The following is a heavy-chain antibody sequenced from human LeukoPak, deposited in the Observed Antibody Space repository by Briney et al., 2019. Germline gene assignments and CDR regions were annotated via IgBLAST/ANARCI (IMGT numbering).Heavy chain of an antibody. V-gene: IGHV3-48*03. CDR3: ARCPRWAHFDY. D-gene: IGHD4-23*01. J-gene: IGHJ4*02. Sequence: GGSLRLSCAGSGFTFSSYEMNWVRQAPGKGLEWVSYISGSGRAIYYADSVKGRFTVSRDNAKNSLYLQMNSLRAEDTAVYYCARCPRWAHFDYWGQGTLVTVSS. CDR2: ISGSGRAI. CDR1: GFTFSSYE.